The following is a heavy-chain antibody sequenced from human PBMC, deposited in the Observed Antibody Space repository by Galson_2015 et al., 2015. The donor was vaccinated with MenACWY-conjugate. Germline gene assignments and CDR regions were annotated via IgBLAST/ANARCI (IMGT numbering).Heavy chain of an antibody. CDR3: AREDMIRGSGYDFDF. CDR1: GYTFTPYY. V-gene: IGHV1-2*06. CDR2: IDPGSGGT. D-gene: IGHD5-12*01. Sequence: QSGAEVKEPGASVKVSCKASGYTFTPYYMHWMRQAPGQGLEWMGRIDPGSGGTDFAQKFQGRVTMTRDTSISTAYMEFSRLRSDDTAVYYCAREDMIRGSGYDFDFWGQGTLVTVS. J-gene: IGHJ4*02.